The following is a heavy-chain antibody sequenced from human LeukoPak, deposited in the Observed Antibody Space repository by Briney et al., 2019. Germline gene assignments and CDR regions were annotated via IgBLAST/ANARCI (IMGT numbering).Heavy chain of an antibody. J-gene: IGHJ4*02. D-gene: IGHD1-26*01. CDR2: ISHSGST. CDR1: GYFIKNGYN. CDR3: ARVWYGGKSGPDY. V-gene: IGHV4-38-2*02. Sequence: PSETLSLTCTVSGYFIKNGYNWGWIRQPPGEGLEWIGYISHSGSTYYNPSLKNRLTLSLDTSKNQFSLRLNSVTAADTAVYYCARVWYGGKSGPDYWGQGTLVTVSS.